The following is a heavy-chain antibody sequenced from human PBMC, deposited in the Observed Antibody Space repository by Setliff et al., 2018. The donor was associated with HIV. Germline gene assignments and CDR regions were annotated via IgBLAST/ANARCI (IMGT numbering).Heavy chain of an antibody. Sequence: TLSLTCSVSGGPISRSSYYWGWIRQPPGKGLEWIGHIYTTGSTNYNPSLKSRVTISGDTSKNHFSLKLSSVTAADAAVYYCARLSDDRYYYDSRGYRGFDIWGQGTMVTVS. J-gene: IGHJ3*02. CDR2: IYTTGST. V-gene: IGHV4-61*09. CDR1: GGPISRSSYY. CDR3: ARLSDDRYYYDSRGYRGFDI. D-gene: IGHD3-22*01.